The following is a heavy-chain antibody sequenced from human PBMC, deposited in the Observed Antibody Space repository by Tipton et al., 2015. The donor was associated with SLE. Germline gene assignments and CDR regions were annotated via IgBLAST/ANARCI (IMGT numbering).Heavy chain of an antibody. CDR2: IWFDGSNY. D-gene: IGHD3-16*01. J-gene: IGHJ4*02. Sequence: SLRLSCAASGFSFSSYGMHWVRQAPGKGLEWVAVIWFDGSNYHYANFVKGRFTISRDTSKNTLYLQMNSLRADDTAVYFCAKEAYSSNRLVSYGLAYWGQGTLVTVSS. CDR1: GFSFSSYG. V-gene: IGHV3-33*06. CDR3: AKEAYSSNRLVSYGLAY.